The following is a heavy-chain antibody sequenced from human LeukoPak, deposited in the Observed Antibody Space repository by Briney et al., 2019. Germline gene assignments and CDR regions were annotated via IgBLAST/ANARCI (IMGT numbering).Heavy chain of an antibody. D-gene: IGHD6-6*01. CDR3: ARDGSARSLAN. J-gene: IGHJ4*02. CDR1: GFPLNSNY. Sequence: PGGSLRLSFVASGFPLNSNYMSWVRQAPGKGLEWVSVIDNGGSTYYADSVKGRFTISRDNSKNTLYLQMNSLRAEDTAVYYCARDGSARSLANWGQGTLVSVSS. CDR2: IDNGGST. V-gene: IGHV3-53*01.